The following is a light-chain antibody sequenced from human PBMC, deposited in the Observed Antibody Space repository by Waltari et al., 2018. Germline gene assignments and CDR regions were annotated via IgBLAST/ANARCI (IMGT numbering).Light chain of an antibody. V-gene: IGLV2-14*01. Sequence: QSALTQSASVSGSPGQSITLSCTGTRSNIGGYNYVPWYQQHPGKAPKLMIYDVNKRPSGVSNRFSGSKSGNTASLTISGLQAEDEADYYCSSYTTSSTLMVFGGGTKLSVL. CDR3: SSYTTSSTLMV. J-gene: IGLJ2*01. CDR1: RSNIGGYNY. CDR2: DVN.